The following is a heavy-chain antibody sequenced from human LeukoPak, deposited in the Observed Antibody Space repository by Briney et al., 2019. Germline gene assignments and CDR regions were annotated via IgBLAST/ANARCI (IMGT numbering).Heavy chain of an antibody. Sequence: GGSLRLSCAASGFTFSTFGMHWVRQAPGKGLEWVAFIRYDGSNKYHADSVKGRFTISRDNSKNTLYMQMNSLRAEDTAVYYCAKDLGYYDRSGCSPYWGQGTLVTVSS. J-gene: IGHJ4*02. D-gene: IGHD3-22*01. CDR3: AKDLGYYDRSGCSPY. CDR2: IRYDGSNK. V-gene: IGHV3-30*02. CDR1: GFTFSTFG.